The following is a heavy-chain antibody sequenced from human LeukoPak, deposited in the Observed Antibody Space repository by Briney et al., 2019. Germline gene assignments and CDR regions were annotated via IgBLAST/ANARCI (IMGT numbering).Heavy chain of an antibody. V-gene: IGHV1-46*01. CDR2: INPSGGST. CDR1: GYTFTGYY. D-gene: IGHD4-23*01. CDR3: ARDYGGNQRVDY. Sequence: ASVKVSCKASGYTFTGYYMHRVRQAPGQGLEWMGIINPSGGSTSYAQKFQGRVTMTRDMSTSTVYMELSSLRSEDTAVYYCARDYGGNQRVDYWGQGTLVTVSS. J-gene: IGHJ4*02.